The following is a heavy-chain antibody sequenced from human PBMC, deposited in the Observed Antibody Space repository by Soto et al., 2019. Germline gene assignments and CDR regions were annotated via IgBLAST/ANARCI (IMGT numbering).Heavy chain of an antibody. Sequence: WWSLRLSCSASVFTFSSYAMHWFRQAPGKGLEWVAVISYDGSNKYYADSVKGRFTISRDNSKNTLYLQMNSLRAEDTAVYYCARGLHIVVVVAATSQYFQHWGQGTLVTVSS. J-gene: IGHJ1*01. D-gene: IGHD2-15*01. CDR3: ARGLHIVVVVAATSQYFQH. V-gene: IGHV3-30-3*01. CDR1: VFTFSSYA. CDR2: ISYDGSNK.